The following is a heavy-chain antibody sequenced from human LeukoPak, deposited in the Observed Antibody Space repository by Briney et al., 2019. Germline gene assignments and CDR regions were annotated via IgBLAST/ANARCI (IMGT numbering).Heavy chain of an antibody. D-gene: IGHD3-3*01. CDR2: ISPNSGGT. V-gene: IGHV1-2*02. Sequence: ASVKVSCKASGYTFTGYYMHWVRQAPGQGLEWMGWISPNSGGTNYAQKFQGRVTMTRDTSISTAYMELRSLRSDDTAVYYCARAPLYDFWSGSEGFYYYYGMDVWGQGTTVTVSS. J-gene: IGHJ6*02. CDR1: GYTFTGYY. CDR3: ARAPLYDFWSGSEGFYYYYGMDV.